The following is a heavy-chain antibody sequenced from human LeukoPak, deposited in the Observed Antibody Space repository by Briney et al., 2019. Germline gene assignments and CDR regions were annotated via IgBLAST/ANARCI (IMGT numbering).Heavy chain of an antibody. Sequence: GASVKVSCKASGYTFTSYGISWVRQAPGQGLEWMGWISAYNGNTNYAQKLQGRVTMTTDTSTSTAYTELRSLRYDDTAVYYCARRGRGSGRHAFDIWGQGTMVTVSS. CDR2: ISAYNGNT. CDR1: GYTFTSYG. D-gene: IGHD3-10*01. J-gene: IGHJ3*02. CDR3: ARRGRGSGRHAFDI. V-gene: IGHV1-18*01.